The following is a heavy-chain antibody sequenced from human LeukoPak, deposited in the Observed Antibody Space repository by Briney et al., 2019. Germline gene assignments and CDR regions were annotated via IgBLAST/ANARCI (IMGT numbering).Heavy chain of an antibody. J-gene: IGHJ1*01. CDR3: APYCSGGSCTGYVQH. D-gene: IGHD2-15*01. Sequence: PGGSLRLSCVGSGFTFSSHEMNWVRQPPGKGLEWIGSISYSGSTQYNPSLKGRVTISVDTSKNEFSLNLGSVTAADTAVYFCAPYCSGGSCTGYVQHWGQGSLVTVSS. V-gene: IGHV4-59*05. CDR2: ISYSGST. CDR1: GFTFSSHE.